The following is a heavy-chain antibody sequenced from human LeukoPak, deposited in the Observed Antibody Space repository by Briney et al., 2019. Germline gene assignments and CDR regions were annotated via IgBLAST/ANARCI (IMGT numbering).Heavy chain of an antibody. CDR1: GYTFTSYY. V-gene: IGHV1-46*01. CDR2: INPSGGST. Sequence: ASVKVSCKASGYTFTSYYMHWVRQAPGQGLEWMGIINPSGGSTSYAQKFQGRVTMTRDTSTSTVYMELSSLRSEDTAVYYCARAAGPTRGYYYYGMDVWGQGTTVTVSS. J-gene: IGHJ6*02. CDR3: ARAAGPTRGYYYYGMDV. D-gene: IGHD6-25*01.